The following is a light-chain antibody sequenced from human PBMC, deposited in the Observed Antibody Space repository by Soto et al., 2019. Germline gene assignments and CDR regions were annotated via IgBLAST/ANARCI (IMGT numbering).Light chain of an antibody. J-gene: IGLJ1*01. CDR1: KNDIGVYDF. CDR2: EVV. Sequence: QSALTQPPSASGSPGQSVTISCTGTKNDIGVYDFVSWYQHHPGKAPRLIIYEVVQRPSGVPDRFSGSKSGNTASLTVSGLQAADEGDYFCKSYAGSNTYVFGSGTSHRP. V-gene: IGLV2-8*01. CDR3: KSYAGSNTYV.